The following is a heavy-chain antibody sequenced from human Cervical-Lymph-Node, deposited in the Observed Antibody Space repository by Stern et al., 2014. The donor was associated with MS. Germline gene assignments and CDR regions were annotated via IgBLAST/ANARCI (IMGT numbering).Heavy chain of an antibody. CDR1: GGSMPDYY. V-gene: IGHV4-59*01. CDR2: VYHTGST. CDR3: ARGGRMASMFF. J-gene: IGHJ4*02. Sequence: QVQLQESGPGLVRPSETLSLTCNVSGGSMPDYYWSWIRQPPGKGLEWIGYVYHTGSTSYNPSLKSRVTISIDMSKRQFALKVNSVTTADTAVYYCARGGRMASMFFWGQGTLVTVSS. D-gene: IGHD5-24*01.